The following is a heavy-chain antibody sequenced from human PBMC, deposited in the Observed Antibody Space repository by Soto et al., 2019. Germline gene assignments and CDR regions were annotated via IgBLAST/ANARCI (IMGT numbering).Heavy chain of an antibody. D-gene: IGHD6-13*01. CDR1: GGSFSDYY. J-gene: IGHJ5*02. CDR2: TNHSGST. V-gene: IGHV4-34*01. CDR3: ARGRRQQLVRSQYNWFDP. Sequence: QVQLQQWGAGLLKPSETLSLTCAVYGGSFSDYYWSWIRQPPGKGLEWIGETNHSGSTNYNPSFKSRVTISVDTSKNQFPLKLSSVTAADTAVYYCARGRRQQLVRSQYNWFDPWGQGTLVTVSS.